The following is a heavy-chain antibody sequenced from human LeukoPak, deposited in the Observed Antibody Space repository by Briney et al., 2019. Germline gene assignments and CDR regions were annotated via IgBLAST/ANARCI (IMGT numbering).Heavy chain of an antibody. Sequence: GGSLRLSCAASGFTFSSFHMHWVRQAPGKGLEWVAFIRYDGGEKSYGNSVKGRFIVSRDNSKNTLYLQMNSLRTEDTAVYYCGRIAINANNGMDVWGQGTTVTVSS. D-gene: IGHD1/OR15-1a*01. CDR1: GFTFSSFH. V-gene: IGHV3-30*02. J-gene: IGHJ6*02. CDR3: GRIAINANNGMDV. CDR2: IRYDGGEK.